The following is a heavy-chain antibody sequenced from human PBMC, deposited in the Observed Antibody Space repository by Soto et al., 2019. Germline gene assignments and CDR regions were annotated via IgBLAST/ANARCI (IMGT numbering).Heavy chain of an antibody. Sequence: EVQLLESGGGLVQPGGALRLSCAASGFTFSSHAMSWVRQAPGKGLEWVSSISAGGDGAYYADSVKGRFTISRANSNNTLYRQMNSLRTEDTAVYYCARDLWWYLHWGQGTLVTVST. V-gene: IGHV3-23*01. D-gene: IGHD2-15*01. J-gene: IGHJ4*02. CDR1: GFTFSSHA. CDR2: ISAGGDGA. CDR3: ARDLWWYLH.